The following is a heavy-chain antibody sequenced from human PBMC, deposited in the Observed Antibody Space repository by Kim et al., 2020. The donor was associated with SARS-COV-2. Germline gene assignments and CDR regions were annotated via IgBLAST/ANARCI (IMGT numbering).Heavy chain of an antibody. J-gene: IGHJ4*02. D-gene: IGHD2-2*01. Sequence: ASVKVSCKTSSHTLTTYGISWVRQAPGQGLEWMGWISDYNGDTRYAQRFQGRVTVTTDSSTSTAFMELRSLTSDDTAMYYCAKDVCSSTTCYFDLWGQGTQFTVSS. V-gene: IGHV1-18*04. CDR3: AKDVCSSTTCYFDL. CDR2: ISDYNGDT. CDR1: SHTLTTYG.